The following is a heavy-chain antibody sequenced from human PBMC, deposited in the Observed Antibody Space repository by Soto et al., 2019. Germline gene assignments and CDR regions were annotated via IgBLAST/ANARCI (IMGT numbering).Heavy chain of an antibody. D-gene: IGHD3-3*01. CDR3: ARIVTYDFWSGNYYYMDV. V-gene: IGHV1-18*01. Sequence: GISCCRRRLGRALEWMGWISAYNGNTNYAQQLQGRVTMTTDTSTSTAYMELRSLRSDDTAVYYCARIVTYDFWSGNYYYMDVWGKGTTVTVSS. CDR2: ISAYNGNT. J-gene: IGHJ6*03. CDR1: G.